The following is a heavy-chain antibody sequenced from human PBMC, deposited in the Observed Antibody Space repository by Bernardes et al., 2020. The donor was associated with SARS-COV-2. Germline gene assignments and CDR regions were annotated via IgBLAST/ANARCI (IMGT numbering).Heavy chain of an antibody. V-gene: IGHV3-13*01. Sequence: GGSLRLSCAASGFTFSSYDMHWVRQATGKGLEWVSAIGTAGDTYYPGSVKGRFTISRENAKNSLYLQMNSLRAGDTAVYYCARATVTTWPSAFDIWGQGTMVTVSS. CDR1: GFTFSSYD. CDR3: ARATVTTWPSAFDI. CDR2: IGTAGDT. D-gene: IGHD4-17*01. J-gene: IGHJ3*02.